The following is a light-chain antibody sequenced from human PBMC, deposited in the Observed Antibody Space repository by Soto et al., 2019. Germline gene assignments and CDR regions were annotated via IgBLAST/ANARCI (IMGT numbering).Light chain of an antibody. CDR2: EDD. V-gene: IGLV2-23*01. J-gene: IGLJ2*01. CDR1: SSDDGSYNL. Sequence: QSALTQPASVSGSPGQSITISCTGTSSDDGSYNLVSWYQQYPGKAPKLMIFEDDERPTGVSNCFSGAKSGNTASLTISGLQAEDEADYYWYSYAGRSTSVFGGGTQLTVL. CDR3: YSYAGRSTSV.